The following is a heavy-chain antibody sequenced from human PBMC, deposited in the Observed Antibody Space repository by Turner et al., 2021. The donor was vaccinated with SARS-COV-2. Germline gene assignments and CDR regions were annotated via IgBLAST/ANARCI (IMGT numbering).Heavy chain of an antibody. J-gene: IGHJ4*02. V-gene: IGHV3-30*18. CDR2: TSYDGGNK. D-gene: IGHD2-15*01. CDR3: AKQGGPYCSGGSCYLHYFDY. CDR1: GFTFSSYG. Sequence: QVQLVESGGGVVQPGRSLRLSCAASGFTFSSYGMHWVRQAPGKGLEWVAVTSYDGGNKYYADSVKGRITISRDNSKNTLYLQMNSLRAEDTAVYYCAKQGGPYCSGGSCYLHYFDYWGQGTLVTVSS.